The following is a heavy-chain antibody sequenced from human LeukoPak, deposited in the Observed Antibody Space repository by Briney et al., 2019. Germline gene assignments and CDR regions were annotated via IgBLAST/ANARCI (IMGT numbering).Heavy chain of an antibody. D-gene: IGHD1-14*01. J-gene: IGHJ4*02. CDR1: GYRFTSYW. V-gene: IGHV5-51*01. CDR3: VRQTDGKDY. Sequence: GESLKISCKGSGYRFTSYWIGWVRQLPGKGLELMGIIYPDDSDTRYSPSFQGQVTISADKSISTAYLQWSSLKASDTAMYYCVRQTDGKDYWGQGTLVTVSS. CDR2: IYPDDSDT.